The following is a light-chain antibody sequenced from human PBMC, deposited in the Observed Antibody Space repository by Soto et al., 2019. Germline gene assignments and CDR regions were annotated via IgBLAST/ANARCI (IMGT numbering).Light chain of an antibody. J-gene: IGKJ2*01. Sequence: EILLAQSPATLSLSPWERATLSCKASQDVSIFLAWYQQKPGQAPSLLIHDASNRAPGVPARFSGSGSERDFTLTITSLEPEDFAVYYCQQRSPWFYTFGQGTKLQV. CDR1: QDVSIF. V-gene: IGKV3-11*02. CDR2: DAS. CDR3: QQRSPWFYT.